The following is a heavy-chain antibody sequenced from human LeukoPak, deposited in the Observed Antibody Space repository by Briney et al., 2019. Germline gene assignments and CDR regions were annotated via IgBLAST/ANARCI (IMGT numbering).Heavy chain of an antibody. CDR2: ISSSSSYI. V-gene: IGHV3-21*01. CDR3: ARDTSQEWFGELFGGYYFDY. Sequence: PGGSLRLSCAASGFTFSSYSMNWVRQAPGKGLEWVSSISSSSSYIYYADSVKGRFTISRDNAKNSLYLQMNSLRAEDTAVYYCARDTSQEWFGELFGGYYFDYWGQGTLVTVSS. D-gene: IGHD3-10*01. J-gene: IGHJ4*02. CDR1: GFTFSSYS.